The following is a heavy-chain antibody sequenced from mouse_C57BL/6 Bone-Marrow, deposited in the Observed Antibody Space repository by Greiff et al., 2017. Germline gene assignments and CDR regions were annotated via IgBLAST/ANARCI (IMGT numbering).Heavy chain of an antibody. J-gene: IGHJ4*01. CDR3: TTYYGSSYWYYYAMDY. CDR1: GFNIKDDY. D-gene: IGHD1-1*01. V-gene: IGHV14-4*01. CDR2: IDPENGDT. Sequence: VTLKVCGAELVRPGASVKLSCTASGFNIKDDYMHWVKQRPEQGLEWIGWIDPENGDTEYASKFQGKATITADTSSNTAYLQLSSLPSEDTAVYYCTTYYGSSYWYYYAMDYWGQGTSVTVSS.